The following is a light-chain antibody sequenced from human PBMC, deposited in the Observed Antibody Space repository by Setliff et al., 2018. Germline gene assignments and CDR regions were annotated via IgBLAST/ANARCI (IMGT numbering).Light chain of an antibody. Sequence: QSALTQPPSASGSPGQSVTISCTGTSSDVGGYNYVSWYQQHPGKAPKLMIYEVSKRPSGVPDRFSGSKSGNTASLTVSGLQAEGEADYYCSSYTSSSIFYVFGTGTKVTVL. CDR1: SSDVGGYNY. CDR2: EVS. J-gene: IGLJ1*01. CDR3: SSYTSSSIFYV. V-gene: IGLV2-8*01.